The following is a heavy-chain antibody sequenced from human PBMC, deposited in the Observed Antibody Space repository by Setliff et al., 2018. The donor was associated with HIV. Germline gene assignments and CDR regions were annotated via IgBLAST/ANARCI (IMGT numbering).Heavy chain of an antibody. V-gene: IGHV1-2*02. D-gene: IGHD3-22*01. J-gene: IGHJ4*02. CDR3: TTPLDSSGYFGSDYFDY. Sequence: ASVKVSCKASGYTFTDNYIHWVRQAPGQGLEWMAWISSASGGTNYAQKFQGRITITADTSTDTAYLELSSLRSEDSAFYYCTTPLDSSGYFGSDYFDYWGQGALVTVSS. CDR1: GYTFTDNY. CDR2: ISSASGGT.